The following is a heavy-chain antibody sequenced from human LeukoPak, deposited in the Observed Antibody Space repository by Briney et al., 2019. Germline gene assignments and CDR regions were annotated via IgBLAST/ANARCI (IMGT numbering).Heavy chain of an antibody. CDR1: GGSFSGYY. CDR3: ARGRQDVTMIVVIMTAVSYYLDV. V-gene: IGHV4-34*01. J-gene: IGHJ6*03. Sequence: SETLSLTCAVYGGSFSGYYWTWIRHTPEKGLEWIGEMNPGGSTNYNPSLKSRVTISVDTSKNQFFLTSSSVTAADTAVYYCARGRQDVTMIVVIMTAVSYYLDVWGKGTTVTVS. CDR2: MNPGGST. D-gene: IGHD3-22*01.